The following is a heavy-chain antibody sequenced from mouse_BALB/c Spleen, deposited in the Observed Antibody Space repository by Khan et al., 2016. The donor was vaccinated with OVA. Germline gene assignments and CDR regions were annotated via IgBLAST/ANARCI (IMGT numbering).Heavy chain of an antibody. CDR3: ARFTTATYFDY. Sequence: QVQLQQSGSVLVRPGASVKLSCKASGYTFTSSWMHWAKQRPGQGLEWIGEIHPNSGNTNYNEKFKGKATPTVDTSSSTAYVDLSSLTSEDSAVYYCARFTTATYFDYWGQGTTLTVSS. CDR2: IHPNSGNT. V-gene: IGHV1S130*01. J-gene: IGHJ2*01. CDR1: GYTFTSSW. D-gene: IGHD1-2*01.